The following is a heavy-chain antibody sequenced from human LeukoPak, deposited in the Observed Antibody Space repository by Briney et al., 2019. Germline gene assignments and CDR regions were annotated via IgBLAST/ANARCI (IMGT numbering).Heavy chain of an antibody. CDR3: ARQRGYCSGGSCYGMFDY. Sequence: SETLSLTCTVSGGSIRSSNYYWGWIRQPPGKGLEWIGSIYYSGSIYYNPSLKSRVTISVDTSKNQFSLKLTSMTAADTAVYYCARQRGYCSGGSCYGMFDYWGQGTLVTVSS. V-gene: IGHV4-39*01. J-gene: IGHJ4*02. D-gene: IGHD2-15*01. CDR1: GGSIRSSNYY. CDR2: IYYSGSI.